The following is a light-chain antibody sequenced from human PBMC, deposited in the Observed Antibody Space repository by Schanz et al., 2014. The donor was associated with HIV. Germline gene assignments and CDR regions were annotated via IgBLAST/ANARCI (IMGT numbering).Light chain of an antibody. J-gene: IGKJ4*01. Sequence: AIQLTQSPTSLSASVGDRVTITCRASQGIRNDLGWYQQKPGKAPKLLIYAASSLQSGVPSRFSGSGSGTDFTLTISSLQPEDFATYYCLQDHDWPFTFGGGTKVEIK. CDR2: AAS. CDR1: QGIRND. CDR3: LQDHDWPFT. V-gene: IGKV1-6*01.